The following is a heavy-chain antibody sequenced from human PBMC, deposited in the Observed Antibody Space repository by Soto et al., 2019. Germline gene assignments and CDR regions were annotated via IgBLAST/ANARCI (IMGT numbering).Heavy chain of an antibody. D-gene: IGHD3-3*01. Sequence: SETLALTCAVYGGSFSCYYWSWIRQPPGKGLEWIGEINHSGSTNYNPSLKSRVTISVDTSKNQFSLKLSSVTAADTAVYYCARGDYDFWSGSGRAGMDVWGQGTTVTVSS. CDR1: GGSFSCYY. V-gene: IGHV4-34*01. CDR2: INHSGST. J-gene: IGHJ6*02. CDR3: ARGDYDFWSGSGRAGMDV.